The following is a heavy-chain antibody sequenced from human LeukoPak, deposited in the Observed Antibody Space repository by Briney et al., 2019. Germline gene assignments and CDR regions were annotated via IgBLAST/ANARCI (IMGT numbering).Heavy chain of an antibody. Sequence: ASVKVSCKASGYTFTSYDINWVRQATGQGLEWMGWMNPNSGNTGYAQKFQGRVTMTRNTSIGTAYMELSSLRSEDTAVYYCARMYSSSWDFDYWGQGTLVTVSS. CDR1: GYTFTSYD. CDR3: ARMYSSSWDFDY. J-gene: IGHJ4*02. CDR2: MNPNSGNT. D-gene: IGHD6-13*01. V-gene: IGHV1-8*01.